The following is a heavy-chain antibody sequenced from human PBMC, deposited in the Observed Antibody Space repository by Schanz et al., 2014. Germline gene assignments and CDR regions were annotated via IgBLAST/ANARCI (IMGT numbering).Heavy chain of an antibody. J-gene: IGHJ6*03. CDR1: GFTFSSYG. CDR3: ASDGGRFFHNCYVDV. Sequence: VQLVESGGGLVKPGGSLRLSCAASGFTFSSYGMHWVRQAPGKGLEWLSYIDGKSTTVYYADSAKGRFTVSRDNARNLQYLHMNPLGTEGTAVYYCASDGGRFFHNCYVDVWGKGTTVTVSS. CDR2: IDGKSTTV. D-gene: IGHD2-15*01. V-gene: IGHV3-48*01.